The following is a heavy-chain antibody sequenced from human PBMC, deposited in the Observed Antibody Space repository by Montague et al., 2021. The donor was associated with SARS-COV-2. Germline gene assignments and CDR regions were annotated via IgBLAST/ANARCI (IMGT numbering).Heavy chain of an antibody. Sequence: SETLSLTCTVSGGSITGYYWSWLRRSPGKGLEWIAYIYDGGAVNYNPSLGSRVTISTDTSKNQLSLKVNSVTAADTAVYYCVRHHPCVGPRGAYDIWGKGTVVTVSS. CDR3: VRHHPCVGPRGAYDI. CDR2: IYDGGAV. CDR1: GGSITGYY. D-gene: IGHD3-10*01. J-gene: IGHJ3*02. V-gene: IGHV4-59*01.